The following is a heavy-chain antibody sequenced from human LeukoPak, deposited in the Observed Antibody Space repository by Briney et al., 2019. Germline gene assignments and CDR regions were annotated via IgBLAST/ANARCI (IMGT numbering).Heavy chain of an antibody. CDR1: GFTFSSYG. Sequence: GRSLRLSCAASGFTFSSYGMHWVRQAPGKGLEWVAVIWYDGSNKYYADSVKGRLTISRDNSKNTLYLQMNSLRAEDTAVYYCARDANDYYDYWGQGTLVTVSS. CDR3: ARDANDYYDY. V-gene: IGHV3-33*01. CDR2: IWYDGSNK. J-gene: IGHJ4*02.